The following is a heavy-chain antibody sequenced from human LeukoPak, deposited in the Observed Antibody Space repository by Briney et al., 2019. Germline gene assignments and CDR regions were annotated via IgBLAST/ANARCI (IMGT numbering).Heavy chain of an antibody. Sequence: SETLSLTCTVSGGSISSGGYYWSWLRQHPGKGLEWIGYIYYSGSTYYNPSLKSRVTISVDTSKNQFSLKLSSVTAADTAVYYCARWGLTYRRFDYWGQGTLVTVSS. CDR2: IYYSGST. CDR3: ARWGLTYRRFDY. D-gene: IGHD3-16*01. J-gene: IGHJ4*02. V-gene: IGHV4-31*03. CDR1: GGSISSGGYY.